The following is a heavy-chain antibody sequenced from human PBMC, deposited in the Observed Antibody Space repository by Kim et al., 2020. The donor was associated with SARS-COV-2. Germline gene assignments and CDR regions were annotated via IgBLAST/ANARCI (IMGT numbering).Heavy chain of an antibody. J-gene: IGHJ4*02. V-gene: IGHV3-23*01. CDR2: GNT. D-gene: IGHD2-21*02. Sequence: GNTSYACTVKGRFTISRDTSKNTLYLQMNSLRAEDTAVYYCANPRGGVTDFWGQGTLVTVSS. CDR3: ANPRGGVTDF.